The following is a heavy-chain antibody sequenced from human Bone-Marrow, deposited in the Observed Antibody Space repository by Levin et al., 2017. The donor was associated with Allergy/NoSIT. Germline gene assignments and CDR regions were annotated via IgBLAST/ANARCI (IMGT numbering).Heavy chain of an antibody. V-gene: IGHV3-23*01. Sequence: PGGSLRLSCAASGFTFSSYAMSWVRQAPGKGLEWVSAISGSGGSTYYADSVKGRFTISRDNSKNTLYLQMNSLRAEDTAVYYCAKGRDIVVVVAATPDDYWGQGTLVTVSS. CDR2: ISGSGGST. J-gene: IGHJ4*02. CDR3: AKGRDIVVVVAATPDDY. D-gene: IGHD2-15*01. CDR1: GFTFSSYA.